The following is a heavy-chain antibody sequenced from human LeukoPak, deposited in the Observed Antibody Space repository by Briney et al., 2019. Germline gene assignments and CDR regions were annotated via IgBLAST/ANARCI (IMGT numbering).Heavy chain of an antibody. CDR3: ARPTGYCSSTSCYIPEWSDP. CDR1: GYSFTSYW. Sequence: GESLKISCKGSGYSFTSYWIGWVRQMPGKGLEWMGIIYPGDCDTRYSPSFQGQVTISADKSISTAYLQWSSLKASDTAMYYCARPTGYCSSTSCYIPEWSDPWGQGTLVTVSS. J-gene: IGHJ5*02. V-gene: IGHV5-51*01. CDR2: IYPGDCDT. D-gene: IGHD2-2*02.